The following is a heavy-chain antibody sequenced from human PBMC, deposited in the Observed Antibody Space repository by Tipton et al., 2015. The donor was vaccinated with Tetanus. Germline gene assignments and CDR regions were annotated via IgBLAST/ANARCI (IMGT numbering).Heavy chain of an antibody. V-gene: IGHV4-61*08. CDR1: GGSISSGDYY. CDR2: MFDNGNT. J-gene: IGHJ4*02. D-gene: IGHD3-22*01. CDR3: ARETYYFESGGYFDFFLDY. Sequence: TLSLTCTFSGGSISSGDYYWGWIRQPPGKGLEWIGHMFDNGNTNYNPSLKSRVTISTDTSMNQFSLKLTSATAADTAVYYCARETYYFESGGYFDFFLDYWGQGTLVTVSS.